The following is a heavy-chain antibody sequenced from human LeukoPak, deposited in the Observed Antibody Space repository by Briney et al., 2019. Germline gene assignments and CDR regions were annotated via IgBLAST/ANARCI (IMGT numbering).Heavy chain of an antibody. CDR3: ARSYSTSWYIHYYMDV. CDR2: ISYDGSSK. V-gene: IGHV3-30*03. J-gene: IGHJ6*03. CDR1: GFTFSSYG. D-gene: IGHD6-13*01. Sequence: RSLRLSCAASGFTFSSYGIHWVRQAPGKGLEWVAAISYDGSSKYYADSVKGRFTISRDNAKNSLYLQMNSLRAEDTAVYYCARSYSTSWYIHYYMDVWGKGTTVTVSS.